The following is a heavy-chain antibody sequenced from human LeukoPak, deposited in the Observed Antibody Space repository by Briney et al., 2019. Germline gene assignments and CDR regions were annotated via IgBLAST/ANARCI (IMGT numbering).Heavy chain of an antibody. CDR1: GGSISSISYY. J-gene: IGHJ4*02. CDR2: IYYSGST. Sequence: PSETLSLTCTVSGGSISSISYYWGWIRQPPGKGLEWIGSIYYSGSTYYKPSLKSRVTISVDTSKNQFSLKLSSVTAADTAVYYCARHEFTSSWSRSWIDYWGQGTLVTVSS. V-gene: IGHV4-39*01. D-gene: IGHD6-13*01. CDR3: ARHEFTSSWSRSWIDY.